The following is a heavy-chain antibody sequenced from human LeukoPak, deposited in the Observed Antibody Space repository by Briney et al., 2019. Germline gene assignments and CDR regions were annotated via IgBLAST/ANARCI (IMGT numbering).Heavy chain of an antibody. D-gene: IGHD3-22*01. CDR1: GFTFDDYA. CDR3: AKGTYYYDSSGYPTWGDY. Sequence: PGGSLRLSCAASGFTFDDYAMHWVRQAPGKGLEWVSLISGDGGSTYYADSVKGRFTISRDNSKSSLYLQMNSLRTEDTALYYCAKGTYYYDSSGYPTWGDYWGQGTLATVSS. V-gene: IGHV3-43*02. J-gene: IGHJ4*02. CDR2: ISGDGGST.